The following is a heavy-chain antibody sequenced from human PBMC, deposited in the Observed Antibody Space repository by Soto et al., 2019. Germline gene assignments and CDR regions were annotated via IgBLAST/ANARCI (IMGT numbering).Heavy chain of an antibody. Sequence: ASVKVSCKASGYTFTSYAMHWVRQAPGQRLEWMGWINAGNGNTKYSQKFQGRVTITRDTSASTAYMELSSLRSEDTAVYYCARGPRIGYCSSTSCTAYFDYWGQGTLVTVSS. V-gene: IGHV1-3*01. CDR1: GYTFTSYA. J-gene: IGHJ4*02. D-gene: IGHD2-2*01. CDR3: ARGPRIGYCSSTSCTAYFDY. CDR2: INAGNGNT.